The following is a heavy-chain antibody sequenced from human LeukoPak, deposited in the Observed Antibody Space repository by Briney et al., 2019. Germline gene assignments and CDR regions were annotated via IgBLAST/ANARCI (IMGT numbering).Heavy chain of an antibody. D-gene: IGHD3-10*01. CDR1: GGSFSGYY. J-gene: IGHJ5*02. CDR2: NTDSGGT. CDR3: ARGLNGSVNNPFDH. Sequence: SQTLSLTCAVYGGSFSGYYWSWIRQPPGKGLEWIGQNTDSGGTTYTPSLKSRVTISVCTSKNQFSLKLSSVTAADTAVYYCARGLNGSVNNPFDHWGQGTLVTVSS. V-gene: IGHV4-34*01.